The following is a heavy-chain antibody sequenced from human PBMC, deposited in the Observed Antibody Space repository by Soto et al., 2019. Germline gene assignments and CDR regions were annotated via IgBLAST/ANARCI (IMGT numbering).Heavy chain of an antibody. CDR1: GGSIRIYY. CDR2: VYYSGST. D-gene: IGHD4-17*01. J-gene: IGHJ4*02. V-gene: IGHV4-59*01. Sequence: QVQLQESGPGLVKPSETLSLTCTVSGGSIRIYYWSWIRQPPGKGLEWIGYVYYSGSTNYNPSHKCRVTISADTSKNRFCLKLSSVIAADTAVYYYARRNDYGDYDFDYWGQGTLVTVSS. CDR3: ARRNDYGDYDFDY.